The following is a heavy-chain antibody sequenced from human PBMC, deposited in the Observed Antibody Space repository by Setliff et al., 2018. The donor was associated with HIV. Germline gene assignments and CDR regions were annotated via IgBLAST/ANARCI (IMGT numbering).Heavy chain of an antibody. CDR3: VRDLARVIAH. J-gene: IGHJ4*02. V-gene: IGHV4-39*02. CDR2: IYYNEKT. CDR1: GGSASNSRYY. Sequence: TSETLSLTCTVSGGSASNSRYYWAWIRQPPGKGLEYIGSIYYNEKTYYSPSLKSRFTISRDNGKNAVYLQMNSLTAEDTALYYCVRDLARVIAHWGQGTLVTVSS. D-gene: IGHD2-21*01.